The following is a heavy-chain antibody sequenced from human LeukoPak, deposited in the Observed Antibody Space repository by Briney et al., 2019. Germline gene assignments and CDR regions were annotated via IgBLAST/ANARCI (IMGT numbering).Heavy chain of an antibody. V-gene: IGHV1-2*02. J-gene: IGHJ4*02. CDR1: GYTFTGYY. CDR2: INPKTGGT. Sequence: GASVKVSCKASGYTFTGYYMHWVRQAPGQGLEWMGWINPKTGGTSYAQKFQGRVTMTRDTSISTVNMELSRLTSDDTAVYYCARATAENDHWGQETLVTVSS. D-gene: IGHD1-14*01. CDR3: ARATAENDH.